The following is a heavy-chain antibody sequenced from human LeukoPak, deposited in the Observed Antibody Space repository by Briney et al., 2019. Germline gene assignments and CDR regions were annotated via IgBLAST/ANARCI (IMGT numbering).Heavy chain of an antibody. V-gene: IGHV1-46*01. CDR3: ARGDSMAPYY. CDR2: INPSGGST. CDR1: GYTFTNYY. J-gene: IGHJ4*02. Sequence: ASVKVSCKASGYTFTNYYIHWVRQAPGQGLEWMGIINPSGGSTTYAQKFQGRVTMTRNTSTSTVYMGLSSLRSEDTAVYYCARGDSMAPYYWGQGTLVTVS. D-gene: IGHD2-21*02.